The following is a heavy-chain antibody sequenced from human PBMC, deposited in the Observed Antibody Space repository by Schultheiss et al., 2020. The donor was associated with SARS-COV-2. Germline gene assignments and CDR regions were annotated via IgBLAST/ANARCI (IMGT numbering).Heavy chain of an antibody. CDR1: GGSISSGGYY. Sequence: SETLSLTCTVSGGSISSGGYYWSWIRQHPGKGLEWIGDISYSGSTNYNPSLKSRVTISVDTSKKQFSLKLSSVTAADTAVYYCATQLVLGWFDPWGQGTLVTVSS. D-gene: IGHD6-13*01. V-gene: IGHV4-61*08. J-gene: IGHJ5*02. CDR3: ATQLVLGWFDP. CDR2: ISYSGST.